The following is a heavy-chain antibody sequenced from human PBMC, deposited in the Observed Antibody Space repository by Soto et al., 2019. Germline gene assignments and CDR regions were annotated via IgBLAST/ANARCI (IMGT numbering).Heavy chain of an antibody. J-gene: IGHJ4*02. D-gene: IGHD1-1*01. CDR1: GGSISTFGHY. V-gene: IGHV4-31*03. Sequence: SETLSLTCSVSGGSISTFGHYWTWIRQPPGKGLEWIGSIYHTGSTYYSKSLRSRLTMSVDTSKSQFSLRLSSVTAADTAVYYCARATGTLRSRNCDYWGQGSLVTVSS. CDR3: ARATGTLRSRNCDY. CDR2: IYHTGST.